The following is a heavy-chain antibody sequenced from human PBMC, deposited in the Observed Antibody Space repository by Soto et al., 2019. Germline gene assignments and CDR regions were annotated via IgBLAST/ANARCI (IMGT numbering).Heavy chain of an antibody. CDR1: GFTFSSYS. CDR2: ISSSSYI. D-gene: IGHD4-17*01. V-gene: IGHV3-21*01. CDR3: ARDATVTTYDAFDI. Sequence: PGGSLRLSCAASGFTFSSYSMNWVRQAPGKGLEWVSSISSSSYIYYADSVKGRFTISRDNAKNSLYLQMNSLRAEDTAVYYCARDATVTTYDAFDIWGQGTMVTVSS. J-gene: IGHJ3*02.